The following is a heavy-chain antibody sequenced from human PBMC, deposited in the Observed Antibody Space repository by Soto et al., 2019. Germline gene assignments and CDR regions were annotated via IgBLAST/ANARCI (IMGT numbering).Heavy chain of an antibody. CDR1: GFTFSNYD. V-gene: IGHV3-23*01. CDR3: ARDFTSLGNFEY. CDR2: FSGSGGRT. Sequence: GGSLRLSCAASGFTFSNYDMSWVRQAPGKGLEWVSSFSGSGGRTYYADSVKGRFTISRDNSKNTLYLQMNSLRAEDTAVYYCARDFTSLGNFEYWGQGTLVTVSS. J-gene: IGHJ4*02.